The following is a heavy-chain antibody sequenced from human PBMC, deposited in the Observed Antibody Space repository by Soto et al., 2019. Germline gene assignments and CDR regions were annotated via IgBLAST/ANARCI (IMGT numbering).Heavy chain of an antibody. V-gene: IGHV3-23*01. CDR3: AKDTHYYDFWSGYYIY. CDR1: GFTFSSYD. J-gene: IGHJ4*02. D-gene: IGHD3-3*01. CDR2: ISGSGGST. Sequence: PGGSLRLSCAASGFTFSSYDMSWVRQAPGKGLEWVSAISGSGGSTHYADSVKGRFTISRDNSKNTLYLQMNSLRAEDTAVYYCAKDTHYYDFWSGYYIYWGQGTLVTVSS.